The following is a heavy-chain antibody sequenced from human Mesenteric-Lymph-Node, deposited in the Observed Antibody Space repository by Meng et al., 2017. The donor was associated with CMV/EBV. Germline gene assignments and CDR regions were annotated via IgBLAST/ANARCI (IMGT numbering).Heavy chain of an antibody. V-gene: IGHV3-48*03. Sequence: LSLTCAASGFTFSIYEMNWVRQAPGKGLEWISYISSSGGSTTYYADSVKGRFTISRDNAKNSLYLQMYSLRAEDTAVYYCARGPGYSSSASCYGYHYNGMDVWGQGTTVTVSS. CDR2: ISSSGGSTT. CDR1: GFTFSIYE. CDR3: ARGPGYSSSASCYGYHYNGMDV. J-gene: IGHJ6*02. D-gene: IGHD2-2*01.